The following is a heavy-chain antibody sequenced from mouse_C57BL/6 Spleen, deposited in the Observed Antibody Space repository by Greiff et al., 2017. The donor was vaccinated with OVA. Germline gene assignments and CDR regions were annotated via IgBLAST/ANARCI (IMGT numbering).Heavy chain of an antibody. CDR3: ARGVHITTVVASFDD. CDR1: GYTFTSYG. Sequence: QVQLQQSGAELARPGASVKLSCKASGYTFTSYGISWVKQRTGQGLEWIGEIYPRSGNTYYNEKFKGKATLTADKSSSTAYMELRSLTSEDSAVYFCARGVHITTVVASFDDWGQGTTVTVSS. CDR2: IYPRSGNT. V-gene: IGHV1-81*01. J-gene: IGHJ2*01. D-gene: IGHD1-1*01.